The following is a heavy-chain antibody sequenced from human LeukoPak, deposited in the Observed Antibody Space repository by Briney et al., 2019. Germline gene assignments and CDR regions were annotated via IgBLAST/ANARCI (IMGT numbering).Heavy chain of an antibody. CDR1: GFTFSSYG. J-gene: IGHJ4*02. V-gene: IGHV3-30*02. CDR3: AKDLLAMIVVVIPYYFDY. Sequence: PGGSLRLSCAASGFTFSSYGMHWVRQAPGKGLEWVAFIRYDGSNKYYADSVKGRFTISRDNSKNTLYLQMNSLRAEDTAVYYCAKDLLAMIVVVIPYYFDYWGQGTLVTVSS. CDR2: IRYDGSNK. D-gene: IGHD3-22*01.